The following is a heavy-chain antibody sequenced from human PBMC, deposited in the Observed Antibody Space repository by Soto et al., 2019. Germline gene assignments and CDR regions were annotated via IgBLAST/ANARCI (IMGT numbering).Heavy chain of an antibody. D-gene: IGHD2-15*01. CDR2: IWYDGSNK. CDR3: ARGRYCSGGSCFHYGMDV. V-gene: IGHV3-33*01. J-gene: IGHJ6*02. CDR1: GFTFSSYG. Sequence: QVQLVESGGGVVQPGRSLRLSCAASGFTFSSYGMHWVRQAPGKGLEWVAVIWYDGSNKYYADSVKGRFTISRDNSKNTLYLQMNSLRAEDTAVYYCARGRYCSGGSCFHYGMDVWGQGTTVTVSS.